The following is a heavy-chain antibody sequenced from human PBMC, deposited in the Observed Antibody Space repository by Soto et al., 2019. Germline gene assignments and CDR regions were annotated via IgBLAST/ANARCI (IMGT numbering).Heavy chain of an antibody. Sequence: LRLSCAASGFTFSSYGMHWVRQAPGKGLEWVAVISYDGSNKYYADSVKGRFTISRDNSKNTLYLQMNSLRAEDTAVYYCAKSGPYCSSTSCYTGGRSYYYYYGMDVWGQGTTVTVSS. CDR2: ISYDGSNK. CDR1: GFTFSSYG. J-gene: IGHJ6*02. CDR3: AKSGPYCSSTSCYTGGRSYYYYYGMDV. V-gene: IGHV3-30*18. D-gene: IGHD2-2*02.